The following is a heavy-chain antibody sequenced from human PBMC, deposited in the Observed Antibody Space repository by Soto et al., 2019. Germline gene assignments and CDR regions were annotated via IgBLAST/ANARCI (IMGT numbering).Heavy chain of an antibody. Sequence: EVQLVESGGGLVQPGEFLRLSCAASGFTFSSYSMNWVRQAPGKGLEWVSYIHNSSSTIYYADSVRGRFTISRDNAKNSLYLQMNSLRDEDTAVYYCARGVQIIVLLPAAIDYWGQGTLVTVSS. CDR1: GFTFSSYS. V-gene: IGHV3-48*02. CDR2: IHNSSSTI. J-gene: IGHJ4*02. D-gene: IGHD2-2*01. CDR3: ARGVQIIVLLPAAIDY.